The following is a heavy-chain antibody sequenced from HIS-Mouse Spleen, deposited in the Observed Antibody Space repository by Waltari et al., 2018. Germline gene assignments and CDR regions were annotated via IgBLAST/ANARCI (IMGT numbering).Heavy chain of an antibody. CDR1: GFSLSTSGMC. Sequence: QVTLRESGPALVKPTQTLTLTCTFSGFSLSTSGMCVSWIRQPPGKALEWLARIDWDADKYSRTSLKTRLTISKETSKNQVVLTMTNMDPVDTATYYCARIAEGYSSGWYAFDYWGQGTLVTVSS. J-gene: IGHJ4*02. CDR2: IDWDADK. CDR3: ARIAEGYSSGWYAFDY. D-gene: IGHD6-19*01. V-gene: IGHV2-70*15.